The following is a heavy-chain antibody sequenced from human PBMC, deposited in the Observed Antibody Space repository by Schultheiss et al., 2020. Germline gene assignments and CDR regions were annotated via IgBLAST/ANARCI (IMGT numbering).Heavy chain of an antibody. J-gene: IGHJ4*02. CDR3: ARDPVAYYYDSSGYLDY. V-gene: IGHV1-18*04. D-gene: IGHD3-22*01. CDR2: ISAYNGNT. CDR1: GYTFTSYG. Sequence: ASVKVSCKASGYTFTSYGISWVRQAPGQGLEWMGWISAYNGNTNYAQKFQGRVTMTRDTSISTAYMELSRLRSDDTAVYYCARDPVAYYYDSSGYLDYWGQGTLVTVSS.